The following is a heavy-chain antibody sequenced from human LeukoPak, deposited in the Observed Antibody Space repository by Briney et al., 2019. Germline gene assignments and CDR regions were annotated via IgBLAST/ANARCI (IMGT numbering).Heavy chain of an antibody. Sequence: SETLSLTCTVSGGSISSSSYYWGWIRQPPGKGLEWIGSIYYSGSTYYNPSLKSRVTISVDTSKNQFSLKLSSVTAADTAVYYCASLYSGYDLNAFDIWGQGTMVTVSS. CDR3: ASLYSGYDLNAFDI. CDR1: GGSISSSSYY. V-gene: IGHV4-39*01. J-gene: IGHJ3*02. CDR2: IYYSGST. D-gene: IGHD5-12*01.